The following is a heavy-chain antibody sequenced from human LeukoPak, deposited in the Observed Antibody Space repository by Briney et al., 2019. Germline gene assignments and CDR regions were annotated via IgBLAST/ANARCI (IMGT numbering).Heavy chain of an antibody. V-gene: IGHV3-15*01. D-gene: IGHD3-3*01. CDR2: IKSKTDGGTT. J-gene: IGHJ4*02. Sequence: GGSLRLSCAASGFTFSSYGMHWVRQAPGKGLEWVGRIKSKTDGGTTDYAAPVKGRFTISRDDSKNTLYLQMNSLKTEDTAVYFCTAFWSGYYLDYWGQGTLVTVSS. CDR3: TAFWSGYYLDY. CDR1: GFTFSSYG.